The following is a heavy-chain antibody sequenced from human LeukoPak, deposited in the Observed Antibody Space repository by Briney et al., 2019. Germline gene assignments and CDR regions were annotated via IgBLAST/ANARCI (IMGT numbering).Heavy chain of an antibody. CDR1: GGSFRNHY. CDR3: SRLEVTGWYGIDS. J-gene: IGHJ4*02. Sequence: SETLSLTYSVSGGSFRNHYWSWVRQSPGLGLEWIGYISQTGSTNYNPSLKSRVTISLDTSKNQFSLKLTSVTAADTAVYYCSRLEVTGWYGIDSWGQGTLVTVSS. V-gene: IGHV4-59*08. D-gene: IGHD6-19*01. CDR2: ISQTGST.